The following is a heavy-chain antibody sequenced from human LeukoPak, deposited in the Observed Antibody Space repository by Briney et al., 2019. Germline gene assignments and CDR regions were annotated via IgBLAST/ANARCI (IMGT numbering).Heavy chain of an antibody. CDR2: IRNDGSNK. CDR3: ARVPSRIQLWLPYFDY. D-gene: IGHD5-18*01. Sequence: PGGSLRLSCAASGFTFSSYGMDWVRQAPGKGLEWVAFIRNDGSNKYYADSVRGRFTISRDNSKNTLYLQMNSLRSEDTAVYYCARVPSRIQLWLPYFDYWGQGTLVTVSS. CDR1: GFTFSSYG. J-gene: IGHJ4*02. V-gene: IGHV3-30*02.